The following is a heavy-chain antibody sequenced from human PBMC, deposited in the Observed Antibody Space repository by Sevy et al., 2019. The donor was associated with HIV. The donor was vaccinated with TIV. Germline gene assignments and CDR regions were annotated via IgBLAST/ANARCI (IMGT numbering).Heavy chain of an antibody. D-gene: IGHD3-16*02. V-gene: IGHV3-30*18. J-gene: IGHJ4*02. CDR1: GFTFSSYG. CDR2: ISYDGSNK. Sequence: GGSLRLSCAASGFTFSSYGMHWVRQAPGKGLEWVAVISYDGSNKYYADSVKGRFTISRDNSKNTLYLQMNSLRAEDTAVYYCAKDRYGPLDYWGQGTLVTVSS. CDR3: AKDRYGPLDY.